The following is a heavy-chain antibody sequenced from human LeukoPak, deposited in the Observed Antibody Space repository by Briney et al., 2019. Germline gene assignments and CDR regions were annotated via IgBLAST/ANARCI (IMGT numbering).Heavy chain of an antibody. J-gene: IGHJ5*02. D-gene: IGHD1-26*01. V-gene: IGHV1-46*01. CDR1: GYTFTSYF. Sequence: ASVKVSCKASGYTFTSYFMHWVRQAPGQGLAWMGIISPIGDSTTYAQKFQGRVSMTRDTSTSTVYMELSSLRSEDTAVYYCASLLSGSYSPWGQGTLVTVSS. CDR2: ISPIGDST. CDR3: ASLLSGSYSP.